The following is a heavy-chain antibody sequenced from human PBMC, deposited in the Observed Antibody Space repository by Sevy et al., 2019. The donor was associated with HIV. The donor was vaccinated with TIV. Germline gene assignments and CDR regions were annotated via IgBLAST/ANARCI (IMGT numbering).Heavy chain of an antibody. J-gene: IGHJ3*02. CDR1: GFTFSSYA. V-gene: IGHV3-30-3*01. CDR3: ARDGDIVVVVASEWGAFDI. CDR2: ISYDGSNK. D-gene: IGHD2-15*01. Sequence: GGSLRLSCAASGFTFSSYAMHWVRQAPGKGLEWVAVISYDGSNKYYADSVKGRFTIARDNSKNTLYRQMNSLRAEDTAVYYCARDGDIVVVVASEWGAFDIWGQGTMVTVSS.